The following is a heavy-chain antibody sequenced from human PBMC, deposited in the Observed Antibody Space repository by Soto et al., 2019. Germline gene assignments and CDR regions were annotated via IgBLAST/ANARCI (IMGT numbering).Heavy chain of an antibody. D-gene: IGHD2-15*01. Sequence: SETLSLTCAVYGGSFSGYHWSWIRQPPGKGLEWIGEITHSGSSNYSPSLKSRVTISVDTSKNQFSLKLSSVTAADTAVYYCASLTLVVVAATPSPAFDIWGQGTMVTVSS. CDR3: ASLTLVVVAATPSPAFDI. CDR1: GGSFSGYH. CDR2: ITHSGSS. V-gene: IGHV4-34*01. J-gene: IGHJ3*02.